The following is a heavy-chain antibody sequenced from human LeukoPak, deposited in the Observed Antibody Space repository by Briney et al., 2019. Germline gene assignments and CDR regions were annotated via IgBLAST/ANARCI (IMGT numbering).Heavy chain of an antibody. D-gene: IGHD5-18*01. Sequence: KSSETLSLTCTVSGGSISSYYWSWIRQPPGKGLEWIGYIYYSGSTNYNPSLKSRVTISVDTSKNQFSLKLSSVTAADTAAYYCARGAPATAMAFDYWGQGTLVTVSS. V-gene: IGHV4-59*01. J-gene: IGHJ4*02. CDR2: IYYSGST. CDR1: GGSISSYY. CDR3: ARGAPATAMAFDY.